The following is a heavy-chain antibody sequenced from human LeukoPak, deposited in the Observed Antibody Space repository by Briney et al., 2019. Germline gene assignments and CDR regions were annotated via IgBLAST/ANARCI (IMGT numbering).Heavy chain of an antibody. J-gene: IGHJ4*02. CDR1: GFTFSNYP. D-gene: IGHD2-15*01. CDR3: AKDYCRGGNCPLPFFDS. CDR2: IIDVGGT. V-gene: IGHV3-23*01. Sequence: GGSLRLSCAASGFTFSNYPINWVRQAPGKGLEWVSGIIDVGGTYYADSVKGRFTISRDSSKNTLYLQMNSLRAEDTATYYCAKDYCRGGNCPLPFFDSWGQGTLVTVSS.